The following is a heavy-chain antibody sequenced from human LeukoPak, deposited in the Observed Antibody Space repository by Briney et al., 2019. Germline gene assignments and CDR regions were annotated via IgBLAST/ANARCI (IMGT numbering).Heavy chain of an antibody. J-gene: IGHJ6*04. D-gene: IGHD3-3*01. CDR3: ARDHSRLRFLEWFGMDV. CDR1: GFTFSSYW. V-gene: IGHV3-74*01. Sequence: GGSLRLSCAASGFTFSSYWMHWVRQAPGKGLVWVSRINTDGSSTSYADSVKGRFTISRDNAKNTLYLQMNSLRAEDTAVYYCARDHSRLRFLEWFGMDVWGKGTTVTVSS. CDR2: INTDGSST.